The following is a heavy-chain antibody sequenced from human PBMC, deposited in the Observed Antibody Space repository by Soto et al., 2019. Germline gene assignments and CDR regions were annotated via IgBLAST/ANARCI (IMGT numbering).Heavy chain of an antibody. D-gene: IGHD5-12*01. CDR2: IYYSGST. V-gene: IGHV4-39*07. J-gene: IGHJ4*02. Sequence: SESLSLTCTVSGGSISSSSYYWGWIRQPPGKGLEWIGSIYYSGSTYYNPSLKSRVTISVDTSKNQFSLKLSSLRSEDTAVYYCARGAVKYSGYDSHFWGQGTLVTVSS. CDR3: ARGAVKYSGYDSHF. CDR1: GGSISSSSYY.